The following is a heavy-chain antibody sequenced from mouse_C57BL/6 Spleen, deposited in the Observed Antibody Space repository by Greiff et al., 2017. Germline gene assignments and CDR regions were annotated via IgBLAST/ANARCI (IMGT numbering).Heavy chain of an antibody. CDR3: ARRSSSYYAMDY. D-gene: IGHD1-1*01. CDR2: IYPGDGDT. CDR1: GYAFSSYW. Sequence: VQLQQSGAELVKPGASVKISCKASGYAFSSYWMNWVKQRPGMGLEWIGQIYPGDGDTNYNGKFKGKATLTADKSSSTAYMQLSSLTSEDSAVYDCARRSSSYYAMDYWGQGTSVTVSS. J-gene: IGHJ4*01. V-gene: IGHV1-80*01.